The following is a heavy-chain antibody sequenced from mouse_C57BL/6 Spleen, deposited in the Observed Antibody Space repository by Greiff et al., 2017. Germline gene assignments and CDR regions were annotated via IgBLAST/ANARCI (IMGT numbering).Heavy chain of an antibody. D-gene: IGHD1-1*01. J-gene: IGHJ2*01. V-gene: IGHV1-52*01. Sequence: VQLQQSGAELVRPGSSVKLSCKASGYTFTSYWMHWVKQRPIQGLEWIGNIDPSDSETHYNQKFKDKATLTVDKSSSTAYMQLSSLTSEDSAVYYCARSKGLTTVVATDYWGQGTTLTVSS. CDR3: ARSKGLTTVVATDY. CDR2: IDPSDSET. CDR1: GYTFTSYW.